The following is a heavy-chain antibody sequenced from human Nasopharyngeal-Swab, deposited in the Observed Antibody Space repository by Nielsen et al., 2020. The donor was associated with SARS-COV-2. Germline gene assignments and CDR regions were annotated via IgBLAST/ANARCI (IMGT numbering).Heavy chain of an antibody. CDR2: INQDGSEI. CDR3: ARDPGYHYGSGRIYYFDY. D-gene: IGHD3-10*01. J-gene: IGHJ4*02. Sequence: GESLKISCAASGFTFSTYWMSWVRQAPGKGLEWVANINQDGSEIYYVDSVKGRFTISRDNAKNSLYLQMNSLRAEDTAVHYCARDPGYHYGSGRIYYFDYWGQGTLVTVSS. V-gene: IGHV3-7*01. CDR1: GFTFSTYW.